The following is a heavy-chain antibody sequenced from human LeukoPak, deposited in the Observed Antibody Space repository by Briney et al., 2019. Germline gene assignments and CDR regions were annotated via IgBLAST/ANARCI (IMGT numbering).Heavy chain of an antibody. D-gene: IGHD3-16*02. CDR1: GYSISSGYY. CDR3: ASLPLYDYVWGSYRSFDY. J-gene: IGHJ4*02. V-gene: IGHV4-38-2*02. CDR2: IYHSGST. Sequence: SETLSLTCTVSGYSISSGYYWGWIRQPPGKGLEWIGSIYHSGSTYYNPSLKSRVTISVDTSKNQFSLKLSSVTAADTAVYYCASLPLYDYVWGSYRSFDYWGQGTLVTVSS.